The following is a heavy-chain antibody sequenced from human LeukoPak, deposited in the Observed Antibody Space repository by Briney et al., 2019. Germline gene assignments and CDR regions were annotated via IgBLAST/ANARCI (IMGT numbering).Heavy chain of an antibody. V-gene: IGHV1-18*01. CDR1: GYTFTSYG. D-gene: IGHD6-13*01. J-gene: IGHJ5*02. Sequence: ASVKVSCKASGYTFTSYGISWVRQAPGQGLEWMGWISAYNGNTNYAQKLQGGVTMTTDTSTSTAYMELRSLRSDDTAVYYCARGVIAAAGTGWFDPWGQGTLVTVSS. CDR3: ARGVIAAAGTGWFDP. CDR2: ISAYNGNT.